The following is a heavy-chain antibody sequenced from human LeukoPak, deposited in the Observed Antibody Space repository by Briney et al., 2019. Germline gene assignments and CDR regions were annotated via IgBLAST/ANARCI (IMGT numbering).Heavy chain of an antibody. CDR2: IYYSGST. V-gene: IGHV4-59*12. CDR1: GGSISSYY. J-gene: IGHJ5*02. D-gene: IGHD6-13*01. Sequence: SETLSLTCTVSGGSISSYYWSWIRQPPGKGLEWIGYIYYSGSTNYNPSLKSRVTISVDTSKNQFSLKLTSVTAADTAVYYCARVEKKSSSWHGQGLNWFAPWGQGTLVTVSS. CDR3: ARVEKKSSSWHGQGLNWFAP.